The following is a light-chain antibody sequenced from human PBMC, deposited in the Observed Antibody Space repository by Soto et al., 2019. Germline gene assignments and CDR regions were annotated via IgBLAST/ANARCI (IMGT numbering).Light chain of an antibody. CDR3: CSYAAGSTVV. CDR1: SSDIGGRNL. V-gene: IGLV2-23*02. CDR2: DVT. J-gene: IGLJ2*01. Sequence: QSALTQPASVSGSPGQSITISCTGTSSDIGGRNLVSWYQQHPGKAPKFMIYDVTKRPSGISNRFSGSKSGNTASLTISGLQAEDEADYYCCSYAAGSTVVFGGGTQLTVL.